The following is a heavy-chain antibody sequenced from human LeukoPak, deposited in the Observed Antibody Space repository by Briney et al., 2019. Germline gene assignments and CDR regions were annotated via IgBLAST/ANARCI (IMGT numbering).Heavy chain of an antibody. V-gene: IGHV4-61*02. J-gene: IGHJ4*02. CDR1: GGSISSGSYY. D-gene: IGHD3-22*01. CDR2: IYTSGST. Sequence: SETLSLTCTVSGGSISSGSYYWSWIRQPAGKGLEWIGRIYTSGSTNYNPSLKSRVTISVDTSKNQFSLKLSSVTAADTAVYYCARGYYDSSGYELWGQGTLVTVSP. CDR3: ARGYYDSSGYEL.